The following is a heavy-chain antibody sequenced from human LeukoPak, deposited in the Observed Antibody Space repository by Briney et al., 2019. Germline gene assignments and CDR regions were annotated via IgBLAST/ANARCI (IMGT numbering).Heavy chain of an antibody. J-gene: IGHJ5*02. D-gene: IGHD3-22*01. V-gene: IGHV1-46*01. Sequence: GASVKVSCKASGYTFTSYYMHWVRQAPGQGLEWMGIINPSGGSTSYAQKFQGRVTMTTDTSTSTGYMELRSLRSDDTAVYYCVRDYYDSSGTNWFDPWGQGTLVTVSS. CDR3: VRDYYDSSGTNWFDP. CDR1: GYTFTSYY. CDR2: INPSGGST.